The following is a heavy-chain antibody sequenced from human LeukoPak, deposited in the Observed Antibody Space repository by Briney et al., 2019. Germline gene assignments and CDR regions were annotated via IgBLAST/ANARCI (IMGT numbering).Heavy chain of an antibody. Sequence: PWASVKVSCKASGGTFSSYAISWVRQAPGQGLEWMGGIIPIFGTANYAQKFQGRVTITADESTSTAYMELSSLRSEDTAVYYCAGDIVVVPAALFSWGQGTLVTVSS. CDR2: IIPIFGTA. D-gene: IGHD2-2*01. J-gene: IGHJ4*02. CDR3: AGDIVVVPAALFS. CDR1: GGTFSSYA. V-gene: IGHV1-69*13.